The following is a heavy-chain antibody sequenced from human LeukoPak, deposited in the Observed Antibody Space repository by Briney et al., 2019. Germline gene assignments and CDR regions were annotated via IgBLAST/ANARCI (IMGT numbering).Heavy chain of an antibody. D-gene: IGHD3-22*01. CDR3: ASSDYYDSPFDP. J-gene: IGHJ5*02. Sequence: ASVKVSCKASGCTFTGYYMHWVRQAPGQGLEWMGWINPNSGGTNYAQKFQGRVTMTRDTSISTAYMELSRLRSDDTAVYYCASSDYYDSPFDPWGRGTLVTASS. V-gene: IGHV1-2*02. CDR1: GCTFTGYY. CDR2: INPNSGGT.